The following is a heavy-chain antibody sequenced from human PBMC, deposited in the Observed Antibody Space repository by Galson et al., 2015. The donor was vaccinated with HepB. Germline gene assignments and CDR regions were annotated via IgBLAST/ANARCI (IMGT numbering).Heavy chain of an antibody. D-gene: IGHD6-19*01. V-gene: IGHV3-74*01. CDR1: GFTFSSYW. Sequence: SLRLSCAASGFTFSSYWMHWVRQVPGKGLGWVSRINSDGTYVNYADSGQGRFTISRDNAKNTLTLRMDSLRVEDTAVYYCAREFVAVAGRNSDSFDIWGQGTLVTVSS. CDR2: INSDGTYV. CDR3: AREFVAVAGRNSDSFDI. J-gene: IGHJ3*02.